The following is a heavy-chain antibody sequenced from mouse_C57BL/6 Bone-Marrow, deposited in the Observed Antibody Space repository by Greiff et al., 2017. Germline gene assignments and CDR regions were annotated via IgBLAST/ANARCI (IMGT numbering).Heavy chain of an antibody. D-gene: IGHD2-4*01. CDR1: GYTFTNYW. Sequence: QVQLKESGAELVRPGTSVKMSCKASGYTFTNYWIGWAKQRPGHGLEWIGDIYPGGGYTNYNEKFKGKATLTADKSSSTAYMQFSSLTSEDSAIYYCARFDYDDYYAMDYWGQGTSVTVSS. CDR3: ARFDYDDYYAMDY. J-gene: IGHJ4*01. CDR2: IYPGGGYT. V-gene: IGHV1-63*01.